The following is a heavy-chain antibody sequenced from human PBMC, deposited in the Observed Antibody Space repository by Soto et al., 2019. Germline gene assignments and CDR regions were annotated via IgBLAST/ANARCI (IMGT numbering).Heavy chain of an antibody. CDR3: ARSGTRVVMIVVDFEY. CDR1: GNTFSNYA. V-gene: IGHV1-69*01. D-gene: IGHD3-22*01. CDR2: IIPMFGTA. Sequence: QVQLVQSGAEVKKPGSSVKVSCKASGNTFSNYAISWVRQAPGQGLEWMGGIIPMFGTANHAQKFQGRVTITADESTTTAYMELSGRRSEDTAVYYSARSGTRVVMIVVDFEYWGQGTLVNVSS. J-gene: IGHJ4*02.